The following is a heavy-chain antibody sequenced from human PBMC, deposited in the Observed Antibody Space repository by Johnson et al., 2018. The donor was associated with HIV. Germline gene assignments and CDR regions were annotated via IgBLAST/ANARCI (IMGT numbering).Heavy chain of an antibody. D-gene: IGHD3-3*01. J-gene: IGHJ3*02. V-gene: IGHV3-7*01. Sequence: MLLVESGGGLVQPGGSLRLSCAASGLTFSNFYMTWVRQAPGTGLEWVATIRPDGSEEFYVDSVKGRFTISRDNSKNSLYLQMNSLRAEDTAVYYCAREEVTIFGVAYDAFDIWGQGTMVTVSS. CDR2: IRPDGSEE. CDR3: AREEVTIFGVAYDAFDI. CDR1: GLTFSNFY.